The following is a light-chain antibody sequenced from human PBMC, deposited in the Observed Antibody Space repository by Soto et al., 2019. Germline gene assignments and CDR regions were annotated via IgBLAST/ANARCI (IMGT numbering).Light chain of an antibody. J-gene: IGLJ2*01. V-gene: IGLV1-51*01. CDR2: DNN. CDR3: GTWDSSLSAVV. Sequence: QSVLTQPPSVSAAPGQTVTISCSGSSSNIGKYYVSWYQQLPGTAPKLLIYDNNKRPSGIPDRFSGSKSGTSATLGITGLQTGDEADYYCGTWDSSLSAVVFGGGTKVTVL. CDR1: SSNIGKYY.